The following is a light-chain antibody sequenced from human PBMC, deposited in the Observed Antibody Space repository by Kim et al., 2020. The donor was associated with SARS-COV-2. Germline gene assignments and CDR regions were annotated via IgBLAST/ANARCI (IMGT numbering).Light chain of an antibody. J-gene: IGKJ2*01. CDR3: MQSLETPYT. CDR1: QSLLHSTRYNF. V-gene: IGKV2-28*01. CDR2: LGS. Sequence: IVMTQSPLSLPVTPGEPASISCRSSQSLLHSTRYNFLDWYLQKPGQSPQLLIYLGSNRASGVPDRFSGSGSGTDFTLKISRVEAEDVGVYDCMQSLETPYTFGQGTKLEI.